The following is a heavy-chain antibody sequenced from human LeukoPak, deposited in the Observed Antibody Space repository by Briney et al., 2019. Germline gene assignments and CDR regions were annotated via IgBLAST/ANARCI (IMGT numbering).Heavy chain of an antibody. CDR3: ARDVGFIVGATPGAFDI. Sequence: GGSLRLSCAASGFTVSSNYMTWVRQAPGKELEWVSVIYSGGNTYYADSVKGRFTISRDNTKNTLYLQMNSLRADDTAVYYCARDVGFIVGATPGAFDIWGQGTMVTVSS. CDR1: GFTVSSNY. V-gene: IGHV3-66*01. D-gene: IGHD1-26*01. CDR2: IYSGGNT. J-gene: IGHJ3*02.